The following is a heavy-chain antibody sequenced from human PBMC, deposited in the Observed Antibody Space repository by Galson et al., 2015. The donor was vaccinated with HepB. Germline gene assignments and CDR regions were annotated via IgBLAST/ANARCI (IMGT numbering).Heavy chain of an antibody. D-gene: IGHD5-18*01. CDR2: IWSDGSYK. CDR1: GFTFSRYG. J-gene: IGHJ4*02. V-gene: IGHV3-33*01. CDR3: ARNSQGYSLDY. Sequence: SLRLSCAASGFTFSRYGMHWVRQAPGKGLEWVALIWSDGSYKYYADSVKGRFTISRDNSKNTLFLQMNSLRAEDTAVYYCARNSQGYSLDYWGQGTLVTVSS.